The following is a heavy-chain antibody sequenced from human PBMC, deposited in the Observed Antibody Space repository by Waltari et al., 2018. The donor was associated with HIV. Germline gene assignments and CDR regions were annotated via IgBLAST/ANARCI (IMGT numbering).Heavy chain of an antibody. Sequence: QVQLVESGGGVVQPGRSLRLACAAYGFTFSSYGMHWVRRVPGKGLEWVAVIWYDGSKKYYADSVKGRFTISRDNSKNTLYLQMNSLRDEDTAVYYCARGVHDFYYGMDVWGQGTSVTVSS. CDR1: GFTFSSYG. CDR2: IWYDGSKK. CDR3: ARGVHDFYYGMDV. V-gene: IGHV3-33*01. J-gene: IGHJ6*02.